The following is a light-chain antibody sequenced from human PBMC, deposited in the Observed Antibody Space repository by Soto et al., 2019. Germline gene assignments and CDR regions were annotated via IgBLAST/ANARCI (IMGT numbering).Light chain of an antibody. CDR2: DAS. V-gene: IGKV1-5*01. J-gene: IGKJ1*01. Sequence: DIQMTQSPATLSASVGARVTITCRASQSISSWLAWYQQKPGKVPKLLIDDASSLDSGVPSRFSGSGAGTEFTLTISSLQPDDFATYYCQQYNTYPWTFGQGTKVEIK. CDR1: QSISSW. CDR3: QQYNTYPWT.